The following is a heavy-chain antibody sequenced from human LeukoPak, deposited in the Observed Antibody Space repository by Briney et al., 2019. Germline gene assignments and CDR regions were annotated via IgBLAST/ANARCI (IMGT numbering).Heavy chain of an antibody. CDR1: GYTLTELS. CDR2: FDPEDGET. CDR3: ASSIAEPGGFDY. Sequence: ASVKVSCKVSGYTLTELSMHWVRQAPGKGLEWMGGFDPEDGETIYAQKFQGRVTMTEDTSTDTAYMELSSLRSEDTAVYYCASSIAEPGGFDYWGQGTLVTVSS. D-gene: IGHD6-6*01. V-gene: IGHV1-24*01. J-gene: IGHJ4*02.